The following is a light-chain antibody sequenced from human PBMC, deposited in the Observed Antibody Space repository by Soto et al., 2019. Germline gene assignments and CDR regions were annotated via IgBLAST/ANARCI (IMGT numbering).Light chain of an antibody. J-gene: IGLJ1*01. Sequence: QSVLRQPPSASGSPGQSVTISCTGTSSDVGAYNYVSWYQQHPGKAPKLVIREVSERPPGVPDRFSGSKSGNTASLTVSGLQADDEAEYYCSSYAGSYGHVFGTGTKLTVL. CDR1: SSDVGAYNY. CDR3: SSYAGSYGHV. V-gene: IGLV2-8*01. CDR2: EVS.